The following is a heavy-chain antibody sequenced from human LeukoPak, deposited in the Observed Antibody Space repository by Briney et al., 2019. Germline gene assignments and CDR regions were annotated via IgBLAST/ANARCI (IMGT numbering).Heavy chain of an antibody. V-gene: IGHV5-51*04. CDR1: GYSFTSYW. D-gene: IGHD2-2*01. Sequence: GESLKISCKGSGYSFTSYWIGWVRQMPGKGLEWMGIIYPGDSDTRYSPSFQGQVTISADKPISTAYLQWSSLKASDTAMYYCARNLATHYCSSTSCYGDNWFDPWGQGTLVTVSS. J-gene: IGHJ5*02. CDR2: IYPGDSDT. CDR3: ARNLATHYCSSTSCYGDNWFDP.